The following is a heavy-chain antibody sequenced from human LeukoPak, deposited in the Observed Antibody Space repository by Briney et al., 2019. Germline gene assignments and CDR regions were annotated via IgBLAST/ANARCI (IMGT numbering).Heavy chain of an antibody. D-gene: IGHD3-16*02. V-gene: IGHV4-4*07. J-gene: IGHJ6*03. Sequence: PSETLSLTCTVSGGSISSYYWSWIRQPAGKGLEWIGRIYTSGSTNYNPSLKSRVTISVDTSKNQFSLKLSSVTAADTAVYYCARGPFRRYPMVPYYYYYYMDVWGKGTTVTVSS. CDR2: IYTSGST. CDR1: GGSISSYY. CDR3: ARGPFRRYPMVPYYYYYYMDV.